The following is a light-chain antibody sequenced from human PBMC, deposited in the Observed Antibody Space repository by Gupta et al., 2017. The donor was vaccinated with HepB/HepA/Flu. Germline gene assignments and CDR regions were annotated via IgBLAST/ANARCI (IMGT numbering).Light chain of an antibody. J-gene: IGLJ3*02. CDR1: SSNIGGYNY. V-gene: IGLV2-14*01. CDR3: TAYRRSSTWV. Sequence: SALPQPASVSGSPERSLPISCTGTSSNIGGYNYVSCYQHHPGKAPKLMMYEVSKRPAGVANRFSGSKSANTASLTISGLGDEDEAEYYCTAYRRSSTWVFGGGTKVTVL. CDR2: EVS.